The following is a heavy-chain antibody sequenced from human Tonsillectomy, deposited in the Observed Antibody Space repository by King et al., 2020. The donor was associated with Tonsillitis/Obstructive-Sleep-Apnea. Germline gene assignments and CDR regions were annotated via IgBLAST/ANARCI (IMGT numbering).Heavy chain of an antibody. V-gene: IGHV3-23*04. Sequence: VQLVQSGGGLVQPGGSLRLSCAASGFTFRSYAMSWVRQAPGKGLEWVSAISGSGGSPYYADSVKGRFTISRDNSKNTLYLQMNSLRAEDTAVYYCAKDPRPSYDFWSGSPPDWFDPWGQGTLVTVSS. CDR1: GFTFRSYA. J-gene: IGHJ5*02. CDR2: ISGSGGSP. D-gene: IGHD3-3*01. CDR3: AKDPRPSYDFWSGSPPDWFDP.